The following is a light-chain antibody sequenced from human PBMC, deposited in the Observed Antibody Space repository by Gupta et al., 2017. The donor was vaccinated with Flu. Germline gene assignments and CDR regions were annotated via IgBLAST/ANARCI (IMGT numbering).Light chain of an antibody. J-gene: IGLJ1*01. CDR2: SNI. CDR3: AAWDNDLTGFYV. V-gene: IGLV1-47*02. CDR1: SSNIGDNF. Sequence: QSVLTQPPSVSANPGQTVTISCSGSSSNIGDNFVYWYRQLPGTAPNLLIYSNIQRPSGVPDRFSGSKSVTSASLAISGLRSEDEGDYYCAAWDNDLTGFYVFGSGTRVTVL.